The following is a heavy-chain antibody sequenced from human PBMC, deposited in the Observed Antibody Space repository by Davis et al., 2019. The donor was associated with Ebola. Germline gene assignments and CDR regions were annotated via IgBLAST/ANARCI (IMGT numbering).Heavy chain of an antibody. CDR2: VHGGNGNT. D-gene: IGHD6-19*01. Sequence: ASVKVSCKASGFLLPHYDIHWVRQAPGQRLEWRGWVHGGNGNTKYSQRFQGRDTNTTDNSASTVYLDLNSLRSDDTAVFYCARASFGYNSGWYADYWGPGSLFTVSS. J-gene: IGHJ4*02. CDR3: ARASFGYNSGWYADY. CDR1: GFLLPHYD. V-gene: IGHV1-3*01.